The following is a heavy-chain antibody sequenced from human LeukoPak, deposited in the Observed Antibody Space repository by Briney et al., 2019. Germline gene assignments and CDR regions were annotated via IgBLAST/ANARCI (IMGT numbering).Heavy chain of an antibody. D-gene: IGHD3-22*01. Sequence: GGSLRLSCAASGFTFSSYAMHWVRQPPGKGLEWVAVISYDGSNKYYADSVKGRFTISRDNSKNTLYLQMNSLRAEDTAVYYCARGGVGTMIVVVIITWGQGTLVTVSS. J-gene: IGHJ4*02. V-gene: IGHV3-30-3*01. CDR3: ARGGVGTMIVVVIIT. CDR2: ISYDGSNK. CDR1: GFTFSSYA.